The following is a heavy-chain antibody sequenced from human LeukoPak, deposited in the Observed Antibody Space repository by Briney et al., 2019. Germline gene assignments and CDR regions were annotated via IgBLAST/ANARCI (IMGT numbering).Heavy chain of an antibody. V-gene: IGHV4-38-2*02. D-gene: IGHD1-26*01. CDR1: GYSISSGYY. Sequence: PSETLSLTCTVSGYSISSGYYWGWIRQPPGKGLEWIGSIYHSGSTYYNPSLKSRVTISVDTSKNQFSLKLSSVTAADTAVYYCARARSYYYFDYWGQGTLVTVSS. J-gene: IGHJ4*02. CDR2: IYHSGST. CDR3: ARARSYYYFDY.